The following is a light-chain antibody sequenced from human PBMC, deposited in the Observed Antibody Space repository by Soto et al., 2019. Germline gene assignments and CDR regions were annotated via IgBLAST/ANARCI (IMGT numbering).Light chain of an antibody. V-gene: IGKV3-15*01. CDR2: DAS. CDR1: QSISGK. J-gene: IGKJ1*01. Sequence: EIVMTQSPATLCLSPGERATLSCRASQSISGKLAWYQHRPGQAPRLLIYDASIRATGIPARFSGRGSGTVFNLNISSLQSEDFAIYYCTQYNNWPQWKLGKGTKVDIK. CDR3: TQYNNWPQWK.